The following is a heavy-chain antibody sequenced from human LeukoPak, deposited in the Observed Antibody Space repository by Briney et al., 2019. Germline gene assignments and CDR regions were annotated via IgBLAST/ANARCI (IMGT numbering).Heavy chain of an antibody. CDR1: GYSISSGYY. CDR3: ARDSWDPLWFGELSFDY. Sequence: KTSETLSLTCTVSGYSISSGYYWGWIRQPPGKGLEWIGSIYHSGSTYYNPSLKSRVTISVDTSKNQFSLKLSSVTAADTAVYYCARDSWDPLWFGELSFDYWGQGTLVTVSS. J-gene: IGHJ4*02. V-gene: IGHV4-38-2*02. D-gene: IGHD3-10*01. CDR2: IYHSGST.